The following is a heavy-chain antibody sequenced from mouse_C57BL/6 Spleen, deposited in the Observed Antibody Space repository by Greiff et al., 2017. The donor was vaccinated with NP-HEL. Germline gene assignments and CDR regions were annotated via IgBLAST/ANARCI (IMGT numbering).Heavy chain of an antibody. CDR1: GFNIKDYY. V-gene: IGHV14-1*01. CDR3: TTDYSNYVNSWFAY. Sequence: VQLKESGAELVRPGASVKLSCTASGFNIKDYYMHWVKQRPEQGLEWIGRIDPEDGDTEYAPKFQGKATMTADTSSNTAYLQLSSLTSEDTAGYYCTTDYSNYVNSWFAYWGQGTLVTVSA. CDR2: IDPEDGDT. D-gene: IGHD2-5*01. J-gene: IGHJ3*01.